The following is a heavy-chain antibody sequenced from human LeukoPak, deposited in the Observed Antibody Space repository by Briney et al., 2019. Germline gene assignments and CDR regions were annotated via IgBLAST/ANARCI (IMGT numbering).Heavy chain of an antibody. CDR3: ARDLYRVLWCGELFQKIDCGMDV. Sequence: GGSLRLSCAASGFTFSDYYMSWIRQAPGKGLEWGSYISSSGSTIYYADSVKGRFTISRDNAKNSLYLQMNSLRAEDTAVYYCARDLYRVLWCGELFQKIDCGMDVWGQGTTVTVSS. J-gene: IGHJ6*02. D-gene: IGHD3-10*01. CDR2: ISSSGSTI. V-gene: IGHV3-11*01. CDR1: GFTFSDYY.